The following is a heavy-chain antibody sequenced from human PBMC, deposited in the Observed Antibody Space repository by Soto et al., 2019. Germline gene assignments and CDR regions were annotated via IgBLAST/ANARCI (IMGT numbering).Heavy chain of an antibody. CDR1: GGSISSGGYY. D-gene: IGHD3-10*01. CDR3: ARDRYGSGSYYPVGYGMDV. V-gene: IGHV4-31*03. CDR2: IYYSGST. J-gene: IGHJ6*02. Sequence: QVQLQESGPGLVKPSQTLSLTCTVSGGSISSGGYYWSWIRQHPGKGLEWIGYIYYSGSTYYNPSLKRRVTLSVDTSKNPFSLKLSSVTAADTAVYYCARDRYGSGSYYPVGYGMDVWGQGTTVTVSS.